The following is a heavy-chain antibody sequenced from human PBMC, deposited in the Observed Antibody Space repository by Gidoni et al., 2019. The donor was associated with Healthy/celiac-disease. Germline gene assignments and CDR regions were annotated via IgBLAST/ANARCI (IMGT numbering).Heavy chain of an antibody. D-gene: IGHD6-19*01. CDR3: AKSDSSGWQRYNWFDP. J-gene: IGHJ5*02. V-gene: IGHV3-23*01. Sequence: EVQLLESGGGLVQPGGSLRLSCAASGFTFSSYAMSWVRQAPGKGLEWVSAISGSGGSTYYADSVKGRFTISRDNSKNTLYLQMNSLRAEDTAVYYCAKSDSSGWQRYNWFDPWGQGTLVTVSS. CDR1: GFTFSSYA. CDR2: ISGSGGST.